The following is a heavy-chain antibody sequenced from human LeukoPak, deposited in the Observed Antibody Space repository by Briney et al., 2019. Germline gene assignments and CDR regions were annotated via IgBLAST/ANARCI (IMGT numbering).Heavy chain of an antibody. D-gene: IGHD5-12*01. Sequence: GGSLRLSCAASGFTFSSYAMSWVRQAPGKGLEWVSGIRDGGGSTYYADSVKGRFTISRDNSKNTLYLQMNSLRAEDTAIYYCPKDLRGYSGYGYFDYWGQGTLVTVSS. J-gene: IGHJ4*02. CDR3: PKDLRGYSGYGYFDY. CDR1: GFTFSSYA. V-gene: IGHV3-23*01. CDR2: IRDGGGST.